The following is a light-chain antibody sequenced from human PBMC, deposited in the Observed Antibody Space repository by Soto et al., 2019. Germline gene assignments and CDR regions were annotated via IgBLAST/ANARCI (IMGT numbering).Light chain of an antibody. CDR1: QSVSSSY. J-gene: IGKJ2*01. Sequence: EIVLTQSPATLSLSPGERATLSCRASQSVSSSYSAWYQQKPGQAPRLLIYGASSRATGIPARFSGSGSGTDFTLTISSLEPEDFAVYYCQQHFNSPPFTFGQGTKLEIK. V-gene: IGKV3D-20*02. CDR2: GAS. CDR3: QQHFNSPPFT.